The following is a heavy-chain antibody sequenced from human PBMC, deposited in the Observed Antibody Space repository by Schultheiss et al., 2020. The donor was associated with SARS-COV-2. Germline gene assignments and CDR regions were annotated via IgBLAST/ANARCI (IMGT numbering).Heavy chain of an antibody. CDR1: GVSLSGYY. CDR3: ARDGGYSGYDYPDTAMETGGNYFDY. J-gene: IGHJ4*02. Sequence: SETLSLTCAVYGVSLSGYYWTWIRQSPGKGLEWIGEINHSGGANYNPSLKSRVTLSVDTSKNQFSLRLTSVTAADTAVYYCARDGGYSGYDYPDTAMETGGNYFDYWGQGTLVTVSS. D-gene: IGHD5-12*01. V-gene: IGHV4-34*01. CDR2: INHSGGA.